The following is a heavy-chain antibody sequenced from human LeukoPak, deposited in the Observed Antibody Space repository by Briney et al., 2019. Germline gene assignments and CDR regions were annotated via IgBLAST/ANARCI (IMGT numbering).Heavy chain of an antibody. CDR3: ARDHPEIAVIPAAMDV. V-gene: IGHV1-69*13. CDR2: VIPMFGTS. J-gene: IGHJ6*03. Sequence: ASVKVSCKASGGTFSSYAISWLRQTPGHGLEWLGGVIPMFGTSNYAQNFQGRVTFTADESTNTAYLELSSLTSEDSAVYFCARDHPEIAVIPAAMDVWGTGTTVIVSS. CDR1: GGTFSSYA. D-gene: IGHD2-2*01.